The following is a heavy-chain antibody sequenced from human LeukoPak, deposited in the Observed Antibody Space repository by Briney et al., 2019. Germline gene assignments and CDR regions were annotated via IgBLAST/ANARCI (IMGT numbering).Heavy chain of an antibody. V-gene: IGHV3-72*01. CDR3: ARHQRYFDS. CDR1: GFTFSDHY. CDR2: TRNKANSYTT. Sequence: GGSLRLSCAASGFTFSDHYMDWVRQAPGKGLEWVGRTRNKANSYTTEYAASVKGRFTIARDDSKNSLYLQMNSLRAEDTAVYYCARHQRYFDSWGQGTLVTVSS. J-gene: IGHJ4*02. D-gene: IGHD2-2*01.